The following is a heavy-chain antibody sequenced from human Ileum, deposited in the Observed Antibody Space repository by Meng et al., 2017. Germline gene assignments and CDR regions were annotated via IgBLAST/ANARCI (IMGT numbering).Heavy chain of an antibody. J-gene: IGHJ4*02. Sequence: QVQLQESGPGLGKPSQTRSLNCTVSGGSITRGDYYWGWIRQPPGKGLEWIGYIFYTGATYSNPSLKSRVTVSLDTSKSQFSLKLSSVTAADTAIYYCVSERRRSYFFDYWGQGTLVTVSS. CDR1: GGSITRGDYY. V-gene: IGHV4-30-4*01. CDR3: VSERRRSYFFDY. CDR2: IFYTGAT.